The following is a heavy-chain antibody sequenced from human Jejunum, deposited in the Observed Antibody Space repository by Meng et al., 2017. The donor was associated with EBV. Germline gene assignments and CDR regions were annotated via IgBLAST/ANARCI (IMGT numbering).Heavy chain of an antibody. CDR2: IYFSGST. J-gene: IGHJ6*02. CDR1: GISISSNNW. D-gene: IGHD4-17*01. Sequence: VPLHEYAPGLVKPSDPLSPPCVLSGISISSNNWWGWIRQPPGKDLEWIGHIYFSGSTHYNPSLKSRVTMSVDTSKNQFSLKFRSVTAVDTAVYYCAILEYRDYLPHGMDVWGQGTLVTVSS. V-gene: IGHV4-28*01. CDR3: AILEYRDYLPHGMDV.